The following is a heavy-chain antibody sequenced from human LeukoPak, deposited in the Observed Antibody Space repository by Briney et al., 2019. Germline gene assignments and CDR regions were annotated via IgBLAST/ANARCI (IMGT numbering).Heavy chain of an antibody. Sequence: GGSLRLSCAASGFTFSSYAMHWVRQAPGKGLEWVAVISFDGNNKYYPDSVKGRFTISRDNSKNTLYLQMNSLRDEDTAVYYCAKDWGNWGYGYYFDHWGQGTLVTVSS. D-gene: IGHD7-27*01. CDR1: GFTFSSYA. CDR2: ISFDGNNK. V-gene: IGHV3-30*04. J-gene: IGHJ4*02. CDR3: AKDWGNWGYGYYFDH.